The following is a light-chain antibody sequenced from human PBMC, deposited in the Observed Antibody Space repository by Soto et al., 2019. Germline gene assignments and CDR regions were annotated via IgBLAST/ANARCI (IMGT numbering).Light chain of an antibody. CDR2: GAF. V-gene: IGKV1-5*01. CDR1: QSISTQ. Sequence: DTHMTQSPSTVSSXPRYXXTIXXRASQSISTQLAWYQQKPGKAPKLLISGAFSLESGVPSRFSGSGSGTEFALTISSLQPDDFATYYCQQYYSYSTFGQGTKVDIK. J-gene: IGKJ1*01. CDR3: QQYYSYST.